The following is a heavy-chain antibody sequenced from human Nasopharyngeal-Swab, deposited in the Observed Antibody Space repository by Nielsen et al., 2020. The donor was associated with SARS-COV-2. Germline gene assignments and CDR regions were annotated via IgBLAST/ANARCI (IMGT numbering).Heavy chain of an antibody. CDR2: ISYDVRNK. J-gene: IGHJ6*03. Sequence: GGSLRLSCAASGFFLSSYAMHWVRQAPGKGLEWVAVISYDVRNKYYADSVEGRFTIPTDNSKNTLYLQMNSLRVEDTAVYYCAREMKPYDFWTGAGMDVWGTGTTVTVSS. CDR1: GFFLSSYA. CDR3: AREMKPYDFWTGAGMDV. D-gene: IGHD3-3*01. V-gene: IGHV3-30*04.